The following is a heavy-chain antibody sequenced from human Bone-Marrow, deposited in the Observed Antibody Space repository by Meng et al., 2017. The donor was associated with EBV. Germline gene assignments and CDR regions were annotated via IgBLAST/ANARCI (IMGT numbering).Heavy chain of an antibody. CDR1: GYTFTGYY. V-gene: IGHV1-2*06. Sequence: QVQRVQYGAEGNKPGASVKVSCKASGYTFTGYYMHWVRQAPGQGLEWMGRINPNSGGTNYAQKFQGRVTMTRDTSISTAYMELSRLRSDDTAVYYCAREDDSSGYYLPYYFDYWGQGTLVTVSS. CDR2: INPNSGGT. CDR3: AREDDSSGYYLPYYFDY. D-gene: IGHD3-22*01. J-gene: IGHJ4*02.